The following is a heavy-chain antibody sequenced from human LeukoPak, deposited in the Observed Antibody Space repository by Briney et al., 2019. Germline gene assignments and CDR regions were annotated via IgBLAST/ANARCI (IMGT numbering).Heavy chain of an antibody. D-gene: IGHD2-21*01. Sequence: GESLKISCKVSGYRFTSYCIGWVRQMPGKGLEWMGIIYPGDSGPTFSPSFQGQVTNSVDKSINTAYLRWSSLQASETTIYYCGMGGDRVPLQDDVFDVWGQGSMVTVST. J-gene: IGHJ3*01. CDR1: GYRFTSYC. CDR3: GMGGDRVPLQDDVFDV. V-gene: IGHV5-51*01. CDR2: IYPGDSGP.